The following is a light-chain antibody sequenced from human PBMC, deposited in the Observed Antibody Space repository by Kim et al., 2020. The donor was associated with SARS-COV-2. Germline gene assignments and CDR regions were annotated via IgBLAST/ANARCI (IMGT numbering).Light chain of an antibody. V-gene: IGKV1-33*01. CDR2: DAS. Sequence: DIHMTQSPSSLSASVGDRVTITCQASQDINIYLDWYQQKPGKAPKLLIYDASKLEAGVPSRFSGSGSGTHFTFTINNLQPEDIATYYCQQYRSQYTFGQGTKLEI. CDR1: QDINIY. J-gene: IGKJ2*01. CDR3: QQYRSQYT.